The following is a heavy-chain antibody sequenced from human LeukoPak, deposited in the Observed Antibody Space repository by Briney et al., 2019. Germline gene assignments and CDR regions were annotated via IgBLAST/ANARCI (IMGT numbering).Heavy chain of an antibody. CDR2: ISSDGSIR. D-gene: IGHD6-13*01. CDR3: ARVNAAAAAYDY. CDR1: GFLFSSYG. J-gene: IGHJ4*02. Sequence: GGSLRLSCAASGFLFSSYGMYWVRQIPGKGPEGVALISSDGSIRYYADSVKGRFTISRDNSKNTLYLQMNSLRAEDTAVYYCARVNAAAAAYDYWGQGTLVTVSS. V-gene: IGHV3-30*03.